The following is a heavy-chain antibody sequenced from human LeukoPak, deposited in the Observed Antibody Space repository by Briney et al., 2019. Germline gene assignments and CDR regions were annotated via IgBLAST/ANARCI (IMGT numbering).Heavy chain of an antibody. V-gene: IGHV4-34*01. J-gene: IGHJ4*02. CDR1: GGSFSGYY. D-gene: IGHD3-9*01. CDR2: INHSGST. Sequence: PSETLSLTCAVYGGSFSGYYWSWIRQPPGKGLEWIGEINHSGSTNYNPSLKSRVTISVDTSKNQFSLKLSSVTAADTAVYYCARGGLRYFDWLLENLVRLDYWGQGTLVTVSS. CDR3: ARGGLRYFDWLLENLVRLDY.